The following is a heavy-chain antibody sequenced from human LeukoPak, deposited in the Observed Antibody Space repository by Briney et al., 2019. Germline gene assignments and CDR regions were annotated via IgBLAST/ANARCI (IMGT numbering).Heavy chain of an antibody. CDR2: IWYDGSNK. Sequence: GGSLRLSCAASGFTFSNYGMHWVRQAPGKGLEWVAVIWYDGSNKYYADSVKGRFTISRDNSKNTLYLQMNSLRAEDSAVYYCVKELPPLVKYYFDYWGQGTLVTVSS. CDR3: VKELPPLVKYYFDY. J-gene: IGHJ4*02. V-gene: IGHV3-33*06. D-gene: IGHD1-14*01. CDR1: GFTFSNYG.